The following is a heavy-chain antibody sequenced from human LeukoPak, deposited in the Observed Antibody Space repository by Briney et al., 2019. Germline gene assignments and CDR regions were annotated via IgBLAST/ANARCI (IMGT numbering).Heavy chain of an antibody. CDR3: ARPYSGLAFDI. J-gene: IGHJ3*02. CDR1: GYTFAGYY. CDR2: INPNSGGT. V-gene: IGHV1-2*02. Sequence: ASVKVSCKASGYTFAGYYMHWVRQAPGQGLEWMGWINPNSGGTNYAQKFQGRVTMTRDKSISTAYMDLSRLRSDDTAVYYCARPYSGLAFDIWGQGTMVTVSS. D-gene: IGHD5-12*01.